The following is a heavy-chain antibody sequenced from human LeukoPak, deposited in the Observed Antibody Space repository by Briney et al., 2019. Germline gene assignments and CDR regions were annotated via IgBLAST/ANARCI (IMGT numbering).Heavy chain of an antibody. V-gene: IGHV4-30-2*01. J-gene: IGHJ3*02. D-gene: IGHD1-14*01. CDR3: ATGGAPGRIRAFDI. CDR2: IYHSGST. CDR1: GGSISSGGYY. Sequence: SETLSLTCTVSGGSISSGGYYWSWIRQPPGKGLEWIGYIYHSGSTYYNPSLKSRVTISVDRSKNQFSLKLSSVTAADTAVYYCATGGAPGRIRAFDIWGQGTMVTVSS.